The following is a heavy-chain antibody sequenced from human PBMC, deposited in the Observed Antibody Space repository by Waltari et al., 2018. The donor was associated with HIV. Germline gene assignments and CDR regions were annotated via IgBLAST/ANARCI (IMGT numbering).Heavy chain of an antibody. D-gene: IGHD1-7*01. Sequence: QLQLQESGPGVVKPLETLSLTCTVSGGFFRSSDYYWDWIRQSPGKGREGIGNIQYGGNTIYNPSLESRVSMSIDTSRGQFSLTLKDVTAADTAVYFCARRGNYRAAEYNYFGPWGQGIQVIVSS. J-gene: IGHJ5*02. CDR1: GGFFRSSDYY. V-gene: IGHV4-39*01. CDR2: IQYGGNT. CDR3: ARRGNYRAAEYNYFGP.